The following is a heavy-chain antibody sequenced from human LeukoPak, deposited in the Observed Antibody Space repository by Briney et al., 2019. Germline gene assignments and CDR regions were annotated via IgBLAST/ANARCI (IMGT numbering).Heavy chain of an antibody. Sequence: ASVKFSCKASGYTFTSYGISWVRQAPGQGLEWMGWISAYNGNTNYAQKLQGRVTMTTDTSTSTAYMELRSLRSDDTAVYYCARLIPGLIVAGDWGQGTLVTVSS. J-gene: IGHJ4*02. D-gene: IGHD5-12*01. V-gene: IGHV1-18*01. CDR1: GYTFTSYG. CDR3: ARLIPGLIVAGD. CDR2: ISAYNGNT.